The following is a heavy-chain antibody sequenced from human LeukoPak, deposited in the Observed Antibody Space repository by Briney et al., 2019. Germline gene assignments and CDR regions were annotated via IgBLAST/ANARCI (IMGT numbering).Heavy chain of an antibody. D-gene: IGHD6-13*01. V-gene: IGHV1-18*01. CDR1: GYTFTSFG. Sequence: ASVKVSCKASGYTFTSFGISWVRQAPGQGLEWMGWIGAYNGNTKYGQKLQGRVTMTTDTSTSTAYMELRSLRSDDAAVYYCARDQMNLAADGAYFDYWGQGTLVNVSS. CDR2: IGAYNGNT. J-gene: IGHJ4*02. CDR3: ARDQMNLAADGAYFDY.